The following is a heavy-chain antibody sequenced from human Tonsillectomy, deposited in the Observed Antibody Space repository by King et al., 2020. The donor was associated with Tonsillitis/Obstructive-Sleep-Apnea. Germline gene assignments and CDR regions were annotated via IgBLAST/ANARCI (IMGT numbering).Heavy chain of an antibody. V-gene: IGHV3-7*04. CDR2: INQVGSEK. J-gene: IGHJ4*02. CDR3: ARAEPPSRIAAEPWFFDY. Sequence: VQLVESGGGFVQPGGSLRLSCAASEFTFSSYWMNWVRQAPGKGLEWVASINQVGSEKNYLDSVKGRFTISRDNAQNSVFLELNSLRGEETAVYYCARAEPPSRIAAEPWFFDYWGQGTLVTVSS. CDR1: EFTFSSYW. D-gene: IGHD6-13*01.